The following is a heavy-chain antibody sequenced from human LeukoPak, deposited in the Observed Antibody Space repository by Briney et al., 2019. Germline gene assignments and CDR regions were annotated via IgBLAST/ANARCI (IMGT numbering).Heavy chain of an antibody. V-gene: IGHV4-39*01. CDR1: GGSISSSSYY. CDR2: IYYSGST. J-gene: IGHJ1*01. Sequence: PSETLSLTCTASGGSISSSSYYWGWIRQPPGKGLEWIGSIYYSGSTYYNPSLKSRVTISVDTSKNQFSLKLSSVTAADTAVYYCARGDLLTIFGVVAEYFQHWGQGTLVTVSS. CDR3: ARGDLLTIFGVVAEYFQH. D-gene: IGHD3-3*01.